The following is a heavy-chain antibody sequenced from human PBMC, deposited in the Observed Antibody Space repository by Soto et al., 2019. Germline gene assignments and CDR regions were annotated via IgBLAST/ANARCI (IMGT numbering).Heavy chain of an antibody. CDR3: ARGYCSGGSCYSYGLFDY. CDR2: ISYDGSNK. J-gene: IGHJ4*02. V-gene: IGHV3-30-3*01. D-gene: IGHD2-15*01. CDR1: GFTFSSYA. Sequence: PGGSLRVSCAASGFTFSSYAMHWVRQAPGKGLEGVAVISYDGSNKYYADSVKGRFTISRDNSKSTLYLQMNSLRAEDTAVYYCARGYCSGGSCYSYGLFDYWGQGTLVTVSS.